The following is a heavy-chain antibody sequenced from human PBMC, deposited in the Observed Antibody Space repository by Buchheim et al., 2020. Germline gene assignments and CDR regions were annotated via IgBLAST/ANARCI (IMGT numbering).Heavy chain of an antibody. CDR1: GYSFTSYW. V-gene: IGHV5-10-1*03. CDR2: IDPSDSYT. CDR3: ARSSLVEQGTVLIAAHNWFDP. Sequence: EVQLVQSGAEVKKPGESLRISCKGSGYSFTSYWISWVRQMPGKGLEWMGRIDPSDSYTNYSPSFQGHVTIPADKSISTAYLQWSSLKASDTAMYYCARSSLVEQGTVLIAAHNWFDPWGQGTL. D-gene: IGHD6-13*01. J-gene: IGHJ5*02.